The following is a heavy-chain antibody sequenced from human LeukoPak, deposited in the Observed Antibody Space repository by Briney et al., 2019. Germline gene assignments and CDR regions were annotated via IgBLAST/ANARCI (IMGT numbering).Heavy chain of an antibody. J-gene: IGHJ4*02. Sequence: GRSLRLSCAASGLTFSTYGMHWVRQAPGKGLEWVAVISYDGNNKYYADSVKGRFTISRDISKNTLYLQMNSLRAEDTAVYYCARDTRWGHYDSSGYCLPDYWGQGTLVTVSS. V-gene: IGHV3-30*03. CDR3: ARDTRWGHYDSSGYCLPDY. CDR1: GLTFSTYG. D-gene: IGHD3-22*01. CDR2: ISYDGNNK.